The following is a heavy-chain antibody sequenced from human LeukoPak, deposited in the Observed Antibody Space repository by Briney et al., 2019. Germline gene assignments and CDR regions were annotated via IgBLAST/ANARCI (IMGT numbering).Heavy chain of an antibody. J-gene: IGHJ5*02. D-gene: IGHD1-26*01. CDR1: GFTFSSYA. CDR2: ISGSGGST. V-gene: IGHV3-23*01. CDR3: AKDAWADGFDP. Sequence: GSLRLSCGASGFTFSSYAMTWVRRAPGKGLEWVSAISGSGGSTYYADSVKGRLTISRDNSRNTLDLQMNSLRAEDTAVYYCAKDAWADGFDPWGQGTLVTVSS.